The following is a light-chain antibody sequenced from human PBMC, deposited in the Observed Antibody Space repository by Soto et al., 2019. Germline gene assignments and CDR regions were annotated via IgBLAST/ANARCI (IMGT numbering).Light chain of an antibody. J-gene: IGKJ5*01. CDR2: GAS. CDR1: QSVTSGY. Sequence: EIVFTQSPVTLSLSPGERATLSCRASQSVTSGYLAWYQQQPNQAPRLLIYGASYRATGVPDRFSGSGSGTDFTLSISSLQPEDFATYYCQQSYTAPSITFGQGTRLEIK. CDR3: QQSYTAPSIT. V-gene: IGKV3-20*01.